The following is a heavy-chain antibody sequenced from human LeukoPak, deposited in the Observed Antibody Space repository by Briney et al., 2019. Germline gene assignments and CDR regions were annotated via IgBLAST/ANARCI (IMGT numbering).Heavy chain of an antibody. CDR3: ARVVPYYDYALDV. V-gene: IGHV1-46*01. CDR2: INPSGGST. J-gene: IGHJ6*02. D-gene: IGHD3-16*01. CDR1: GYTFTSYY. Sequence: GASVKVSCKASGYTFTSYYMHWVRQAPGQGLEWMGIINPSGGSTSYAQKFQGRVTMTRDTSTSTVYMELSRLRSDDTAVYYCARVVPYYDYALDVWGQGTTVTVSS.